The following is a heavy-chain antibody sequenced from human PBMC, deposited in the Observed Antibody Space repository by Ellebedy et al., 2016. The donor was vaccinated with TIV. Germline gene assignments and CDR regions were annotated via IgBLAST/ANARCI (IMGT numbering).Heavy chain of an antibody. CDR3: AKALDYGDGYGMNV. D-gene: IGHD4-17*01. Sequence: GESLKISCAASGFTFSNYGMHWVRQAPGKGLEWVAVISYDGSNKNYADSVKGRFTISGDNSKTTLDLQMNSLRAEDTAVYYCAKALDYGDGYGMNVWGQGTTVTVSS. CDR2: ISYDGSNK. CDR1: GFTFSNYG. V-gene: IGHV3-30*18. J-gene: IGHJ6*02.